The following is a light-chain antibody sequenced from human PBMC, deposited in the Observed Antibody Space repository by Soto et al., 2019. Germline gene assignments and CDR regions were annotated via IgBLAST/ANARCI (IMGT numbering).Light chain of an antibody. CDR1: SSNVGSYNF. CDR2: EVS. Sequence: QSALTQPASVSGSPGQSITISCTGTSSNVGSYNFVSWYRQYAGKAPELIIYEVSQRPSTFFNRFSGFKSGNTASLTVSGLQSDDEADYYCCSYAGNNTLVFGGGTKLTVL. J-gene: IGLJ3*02. CDR3: CSYAGNNTLV. V-gene: IGLV2-23*02.